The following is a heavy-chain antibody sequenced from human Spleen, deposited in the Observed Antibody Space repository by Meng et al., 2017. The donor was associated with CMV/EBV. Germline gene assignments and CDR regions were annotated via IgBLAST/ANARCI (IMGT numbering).Heavy chain of an antibody. D-gene: IGHD5-18*01. J-gene: IGHJ4*02. CDR2: INPNSGGT. Sequence: QVQRVQSGGEVKKPGASVKVSCKASGYTFTGYYLHWVRQAPGQGLEWMGWINPNSGGTNYAQKFQGRVTMTRDTSISTAYMELSRLRSDDTAVYYCARDSPDTAMVRTFDYWGQGTLVTVSS. CDR3: ARDSPDTAMVRTFDY. V-gene: IGHV1-2*02. CDR1: GYTFTGYY.